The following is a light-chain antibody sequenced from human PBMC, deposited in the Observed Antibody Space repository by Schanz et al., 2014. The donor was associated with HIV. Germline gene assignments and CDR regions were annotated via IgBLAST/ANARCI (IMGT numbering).Light chain of an antibody. CDR3: AAWDGSLNGYV. J-gene: IGLJ1*01. CDR2: DNT. V-gene: IGLV1-40*01. CDR1: SSNIGADYD. Sequence: QSVLAQPPSVSGAPGQRVTISCTGSSSNIGADYDVHWYQLLPGTAPKLLIFDNTNRPSGVPARFSGSKSGTSASLAISGLQSEDEADYYCAAWDGSLNGYVFGTGTKVTVL.